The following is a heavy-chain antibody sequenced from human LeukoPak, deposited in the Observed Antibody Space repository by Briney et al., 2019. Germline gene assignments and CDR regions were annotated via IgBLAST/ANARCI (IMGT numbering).Heavy chain of an antibody. CDR3: ARRYSGRYYND. CDR2: IYYSGST. CDR1: GGSISSYC. J-gene: IGHJ4*02. D-gene: IGHD1-26*01. Sequence: SETLSLTCTVSGGSISSYCRSWVRQPPGKGLEWIGCIYYSGSTTSNPSLKSRVTISVDPSKNQFSLKLSSVTAADTAVYYCARRYSGRYYNDWGQGTLVTVSS. V-gene: IGHV4-59*08.